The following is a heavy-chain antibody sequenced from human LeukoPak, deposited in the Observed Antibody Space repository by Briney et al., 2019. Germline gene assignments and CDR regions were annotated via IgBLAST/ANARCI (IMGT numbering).Heavy chain of an antibody. CDR3: ARAPGGGSGSYNPFDP. D-gene: IGHD3-10*01. Sequence: ASVKVSCKASGYTFTSYDINWVRQATGQGLEWMGWMNPNSGNTGYAQKFQGRVTMTRNTSISTAYMELSSLRSEDTAVYYCARAPGGGSGSYNPFDPWGQGTLVTVSS. V-gene: IGHV1-8*01. CDR1: GYTFTSYD. J-gene: IGHJ5*02. CDR2: MNPNSGNT.